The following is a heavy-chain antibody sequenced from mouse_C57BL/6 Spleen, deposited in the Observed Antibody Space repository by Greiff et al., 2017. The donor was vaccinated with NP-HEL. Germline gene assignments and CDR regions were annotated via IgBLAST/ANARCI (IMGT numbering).Heavy chain of an antibody. J-gene: IGHJ1*03. Sequence: QVQLQQSGAELVKPGASVKISCKASGYAFSSYWMNWVKQRPGKGLEWIGQIYPGDGDTNYNGKFKGKATLTADKSSSTAYMQLSSLTSEDSAVYFCARGGYDYEGWYFDVWGTGTTVTVSS. V-gene: IGHV1-80*01. CDR3: ARGGYDYEGWYFDV. CDR1: GYAFSSYW. CDR2: IYPGDGDT. D-gene: IGHD2-4*01.